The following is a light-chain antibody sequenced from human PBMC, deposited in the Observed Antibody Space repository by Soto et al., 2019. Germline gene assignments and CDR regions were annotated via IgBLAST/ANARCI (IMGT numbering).Light chain of an antibody. Sequence: EIVLTQSPATLSLSPGERDTLSCRASRSFASSYLAWYQHKPGQAPRLLIYAASSRATGIPDRFIGSGSGTDFTLTISRLEPDDSAVYYCHHYDSSPPYTFGQGTKLEIK. J-gene: IGKJ2*01. CDR1: RSFASSY. CDR2: AAS. CDR3: HHYDSSPPYT. V-gene: IGKV3-20*01.